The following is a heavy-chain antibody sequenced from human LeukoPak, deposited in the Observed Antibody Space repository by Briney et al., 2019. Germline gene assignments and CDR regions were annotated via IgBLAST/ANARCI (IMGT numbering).Heavy chain of an antibody. V-gene: IGHV4-38-2*02. D-gene: IGHD3-9*01. CDR2: IYYSGST. J-gene: IGHJ4*02. Sequence: SETLSLTCTVSGYSISSGYYWGWIRQSPGKGLELIGYIYYSGSTNYNPSLKSRVTISVDTSKNQFSLKLSSVTAADTAVYYCARGPRDYDILTGYSWSSYFDYWGQGTLVTVSP. CDR3: ARGPRDYDILTGYSWSSYFDY. CDR1: GYSISSGYY.